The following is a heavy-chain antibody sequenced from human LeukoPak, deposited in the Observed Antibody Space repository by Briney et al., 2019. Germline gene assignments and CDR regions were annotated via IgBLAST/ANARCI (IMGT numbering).Heavy chain of an antibody. CDR3: ARGVDWTTINELNY. Sequence: GSLRLSCAASGFTFSNYGMTWVRQAPGKGLQWVSAIFASGSTTSYADSVKGRFTISRDNAKNTVYLQMNSLGADDMAVYYCARGVDWTTINELNYWGQGTLVTVSS. J-gene: IGHJ4*02. V-gene: IGHV3-23*01. CDR2: IFASGSTT. D-gene: IGHD3-10*01. CDR1: GFTFSNYG.